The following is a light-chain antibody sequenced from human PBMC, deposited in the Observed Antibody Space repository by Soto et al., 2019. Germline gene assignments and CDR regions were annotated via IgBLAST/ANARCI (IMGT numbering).Light chain of an antibody. Sequence: DIQMTQSPSTLSASVGDRVTITCRASQSMSGWLAWYQQKPGKAPKLLIYKTSTLETGVPSWFSGSGSGTEFTLTIHSLQPDDFATYYCQPYNPYSPTFGQGTKVEIK. CDR2: KTS. J-gene: IGKJ1*01. V-gene: IGKV1-5*03. CDR3: QPYNPYSPT. CDR1: QSMSGW.